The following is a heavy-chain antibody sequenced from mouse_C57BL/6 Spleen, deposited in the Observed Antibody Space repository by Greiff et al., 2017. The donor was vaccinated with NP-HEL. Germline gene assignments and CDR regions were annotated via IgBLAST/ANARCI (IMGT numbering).Heavy chain of an antibody. CDR1: GYTFTSYW. CDR2: IDPSDSYT. V-gene: IGHV1-50*01. Sequence: QVQLQQPGAELVKPGASVKLSCKASGYTFTSYWMQWVKQRPGQGLEWIGEIDPSDSYTNYNQKFKGKATLTVDTSSSTAYMQLSSLTSEDSAVYYCARGRSYYAMDYWGQGTSVTVSS. J-gene: IGHJ4*01. CDR3: ARGRSYYAMDY.